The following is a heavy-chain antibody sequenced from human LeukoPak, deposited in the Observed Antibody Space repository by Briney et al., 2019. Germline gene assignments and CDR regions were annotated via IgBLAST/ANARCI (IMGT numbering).Heavy chain of an antibody. CDR1: GGSISSGSYY. D-gene: IGHD4-23*01. V-gene: IGHV4-61*02. J-gene: IGHJ3*02. CDR3: ARPGYTVVNAFDI. Sequence: SETLSLTCTVSGGSISSGSYYWSWIRQPAGKGLEWIGRIYTSGSTNYNPSLKSRVTISVDTSKNQFSLKLSSVTAADTAVYYCARPGYTVVNAFDIWGQGTMVTVSS. CDR2: IYTSGST.